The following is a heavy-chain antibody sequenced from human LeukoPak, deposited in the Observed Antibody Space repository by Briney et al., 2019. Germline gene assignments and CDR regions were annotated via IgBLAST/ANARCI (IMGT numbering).Heavy chain of an antibody. V-gene: IGHV4-59*01. D-gene: IGHD4-17*01. Sequence: SETLSLTCTVSGGSISSYYWSWIRQPPGKGLEWIGYIYYSGSTNYNPSLKSRVTISVDTSKNQFSLKLSSVTAADTAVYYCARRQDYGDYSNWFDPWGQGTLVTVSS. CDR2: IYYSGST. CDR1: GGSISSYY. CDR3: ARRQDYGDYSNWFDP. J-gene: IGHJ5*02.